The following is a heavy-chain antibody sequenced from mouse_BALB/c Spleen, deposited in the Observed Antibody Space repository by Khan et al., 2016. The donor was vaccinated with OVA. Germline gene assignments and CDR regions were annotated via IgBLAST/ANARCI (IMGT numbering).Heavy chain of an antibody. Sequence: VQLQESGPELVRPGVSVKISCKGPDYTFTDYPMHWVQQSHVKSLEWIGAVSTYYGNTNYNQKVKGKAIMTVDKSSSTDYMELARLTSEDSAIYYFARDDGYALFAYWGQGTLVTVSA. J-gene: IGHJ3*01. D-gene: IGHD2-3*01. CDR2: VSTYYGNT. CDR3: ARDDGYALFAY. V-gene: IGHV1S137*01. CDR1: DYTFTDYP.